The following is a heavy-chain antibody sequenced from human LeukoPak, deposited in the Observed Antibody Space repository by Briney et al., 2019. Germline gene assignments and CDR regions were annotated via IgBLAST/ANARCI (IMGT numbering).Heavy chain of an antibody. CDR3: ARNQQLGGHSYYYYGMDV. J-gene: IGHJ6*02. Sequence: PGGSLRLSCAASGFTFSSYAMTWVRQAPGKGLEWVSSISGSDGSTYYADSVKGRFTISRDNSKNTLYLQMNSLRADDTAIYYCARNQQLGGHSYYYYGMDVWGQGTTVTVSS. D-gene: IGHD3-16*01. CDR2: ISGSDGST. V-gene: IGHV3-23*01. CDR1: GFTFSSYA.